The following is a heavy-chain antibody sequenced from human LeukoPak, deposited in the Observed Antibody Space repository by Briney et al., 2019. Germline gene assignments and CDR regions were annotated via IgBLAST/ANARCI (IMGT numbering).Heavy chain of an antibody. D-gene: IGHD3-22*01. CDR1: GGTFSSYA. CDR3: ARGYYDREAFDI. J-gene: IGHJ3*02. Sequence: ASVKVSCKASGGTFSSYAISWVRQAPGQGLEWMGRIIPIFGIASYAQKFQGRVTITADKSTSTAYMELSSLRSEDTAVYYCARGYYDREAFDIWGQGTMVTVSS. V-gene: IGHV1-69*04. CDR2: IIPIFGIA.